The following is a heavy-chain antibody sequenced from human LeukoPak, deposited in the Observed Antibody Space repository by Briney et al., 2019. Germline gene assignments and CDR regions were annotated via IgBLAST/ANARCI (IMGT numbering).Heavy chain of an antibody. CDR1: GFTFSSYS. V-gene: IGHV3-21*01. CDR2: ISSSRSYI. D-gene: IGHD7-27*01. CDR3: ARGFWGGGNHAFDI. J-gene: IGHJ3*02. Sequence: PGGSLRLSCAASGFTFSSYSMNWVRQAPGKGLEWVSSISSSRSYIYYADSVKGRFTISRDNAKNSLYLQMNSLRAEDTAVYYCARGFWGGGNHAFDIWGQGTMVTVSS.